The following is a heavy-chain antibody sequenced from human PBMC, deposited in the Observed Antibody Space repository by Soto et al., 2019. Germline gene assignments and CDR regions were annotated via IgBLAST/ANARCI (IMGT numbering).Heavy chain of an antibody. V-gene: IGHV1-18*01. CDR3: ARDGPTYYYDSSGYYPRVLGWFDP. J-gene: IGHJ5*02. Sequence: VASVKVSCKASGYTFTSYGISWVRQAPGQGLEWMGWISAYNGNTNYAQKLQGRVTMTTDTSTSTAYMELRSLRSDDTAVYYCARDGPTYYYDSSGYYPRVLGWFDPWGQGTLVTVSS. CDR2: ISAYNGNT. CDR1: GYTFTSYG. D-gene: IGHD3-22*01.